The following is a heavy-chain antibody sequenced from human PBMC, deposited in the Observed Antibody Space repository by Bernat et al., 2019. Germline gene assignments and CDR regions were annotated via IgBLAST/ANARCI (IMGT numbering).Heavy chain of an antibody. CDR3: ARRDGYKSIIDY. Sequence: EVQLVESGGDLVQPGGSLRLSCAASGFTFSSYWMHWVRQAPDKGLVWVSRIDRDGSSTNYADSVRGRFTISRDNAKNTLYLQMSSLRAEDTAVYYCARRDGYKSIIDYWGQGTLVAVSS. D-gene: IGHD5-24*01. CDR1: GFTFSSYW. V-gene: IGHV3-74*01. J-gene: IGHJ4*02. CDR2: IDRDGSST.